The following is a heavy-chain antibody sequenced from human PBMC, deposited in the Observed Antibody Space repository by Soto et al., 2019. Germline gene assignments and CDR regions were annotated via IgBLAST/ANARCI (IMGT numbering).Heavy chain of an antibody. V-gene: IGHV3-23*01. CDR1: GFTFSSYA. D-gene: IGHD3-10*01. CDR2: ISGSGGST. CDR3: AKDRPNYYGSGSHGRFDP. J-gene: IGHJ5*02. Sequence: EVQLLESGGGLVQPGGSLRLSCAASGFTFSSYAMSWVRQAPGKGLEWVSAISGSGGSTYYADSVKGRFTISRDNSKNTLYLQMNSLRAEDTAVYYCAKDRPNYYGSGSHGRFDPWGQGTLVTVSS.